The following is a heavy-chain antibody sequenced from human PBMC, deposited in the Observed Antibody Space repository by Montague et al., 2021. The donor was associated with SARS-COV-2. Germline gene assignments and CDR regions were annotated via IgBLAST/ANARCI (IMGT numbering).Heavy chain of an antibody. J-gene: IGHJ4*02. Sequence: SATLSLTCTVSGGSISSSSYYWGWIRQPPGKGLEWIGSIYYSGSTYYNPSLKSRVTISVDTSKNQFSLKLSSVTAADTAVYYCARSPRHYDFWSGYLPGHFDYWGQGTLVTVSS. CDR1: GGSISSSSYY. CDR3: ARSPRHYDFWSGYLPGHFDY. V-gene: IGHV4-39*01. CDR2: IYYSGST. D-gene: IGHD3-3*01.